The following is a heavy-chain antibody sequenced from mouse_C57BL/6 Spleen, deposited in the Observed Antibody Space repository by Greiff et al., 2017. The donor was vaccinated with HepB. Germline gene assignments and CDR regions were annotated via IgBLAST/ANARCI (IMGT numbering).Heavy chain of an antibody. CDR3: AREGYYYGSSLYYFDY. Sequence: ESGPGLVKPSQSLSLTCSVTGYSITSGYYWNWIRQLPGNKLEWMGYISYDGSNNYNPSLNNRITITHDPSKNQFFLKLNSVTTEDTATYYCAREGYYYGSSLYYFDYWGQGTTLTVSS. J-gene: IGHJ2*01. CDR1: GYSITSGYY. D-gene: IGHD1-1*01. V-gene: IGHV3-6*01. CDR2: ISYDGSN.